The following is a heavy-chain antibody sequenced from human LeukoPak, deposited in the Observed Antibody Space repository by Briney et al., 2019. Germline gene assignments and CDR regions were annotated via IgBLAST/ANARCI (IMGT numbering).Heavy chain of an antibody. CDR3: TKAAPGITIFGVATY. Sequence: GASVKVSCKVSGYTLTELSVHWVRQAPGKGLEWMGGFDPEDGKTFYAQKFQGRVTMTEDTSIDTAYMELSSLRSEGTAVYYCTKAAPGITIFGVATYWGQGTLVTVSS. CDR1: GYTLTELS. D-gene: IGHD3-3*01. V-gene: IGHV1-24*01. J-gene: IGHJ4*02. CDR2: FDPEDGKT.